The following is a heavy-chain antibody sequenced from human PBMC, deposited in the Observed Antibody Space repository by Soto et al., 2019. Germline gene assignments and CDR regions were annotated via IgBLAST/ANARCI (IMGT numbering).Heavy chain of an antibody. J-gene: IGHJ6*02. CDR2: INPSGGST. V-gene: IGHV1-46*01. D-gene: IGHD5-18*01. CDR3: ARDAGDGYSYGYGYYYYYGMDV. CDR1: GYTFTSYY. Sequence: ASVKVSCKASGYTFTSYYMHWVRQAPGQGLEWMGIINPSGGSTSYAQKFQGRATMTRDTSTSTVYMELSSLRSEDTAVYYCARDAGDGYSYGYGYYYYYGMDVWGQGTTVTVSS.